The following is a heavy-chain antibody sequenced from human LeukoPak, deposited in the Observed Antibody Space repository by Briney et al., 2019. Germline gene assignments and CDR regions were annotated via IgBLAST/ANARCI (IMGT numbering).Heavy chain of an antibody. J-gene: IGHJ5*02. D-gene: IGHD3-3*01. CDR2: INTNTGNP. CDR1: GYTFTSYD. V-gene: IGHV7-4-1*02. Sequence: ASVKVSCKASGYTFTSYDINWVRQAPGQGLEWMGWINTNTGNPTYAQGFTGRFVFSLDTSVSTAYLQISSLKAEDTAVYYCARYYDFWSGYFDAFGWFDPWGQGTLVTVSS. CDR3: ARYYDFWSGYFDAFGWFDP.